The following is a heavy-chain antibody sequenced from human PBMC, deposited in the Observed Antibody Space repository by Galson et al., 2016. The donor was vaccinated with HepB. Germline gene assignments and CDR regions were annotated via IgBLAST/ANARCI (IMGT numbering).Heavy chain of an antibody. CDR3: GRGSYGSWGSVWY. D-gene: IGHD1-26*01. CDR2: INSGGSSI. J-gene: IGHJ4*02. V-gene: IGHV3-74*01. CDR1: GFTFSDYY. Sequence: SLRLSCAASGFTFSDYYMSWIRQAPGKGLVWVSRINSGGSSISYGDSVKGRFTISRDNAKNTLYMQMNSLRAEDTAVYYCGRGSYGSWGSVWYWGQGTLVTVSS.